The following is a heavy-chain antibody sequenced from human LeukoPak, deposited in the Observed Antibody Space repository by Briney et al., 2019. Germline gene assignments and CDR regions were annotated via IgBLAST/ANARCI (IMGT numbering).Heavy chain of an antibody. Sequence: GASXKVSCKASGYTFTSYDINWVGQATGQGREWMGWMNPNSGNTGYAQKFQGRVTITRNTSISTAYMELSSLRSEDSAVYYCALVYWAFDIWGQGTMVTVSS. J-gene: IGHJ3*02. CDR3: ALVYWAFDI. CDR1: GYTFTSYD. CDR2: MNPNSGNT. V-gene: IGHV1-8*03. D-gene: IGHD2-8*01.